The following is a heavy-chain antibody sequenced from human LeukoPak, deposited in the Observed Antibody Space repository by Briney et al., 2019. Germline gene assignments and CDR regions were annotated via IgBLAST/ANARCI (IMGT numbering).Heavy chain of an antibody. Sequence: PSETLSLTCTVSGGSISSSSYYWGWIRQPPGKGLEWIGSTYYSGSTYYNPSLKSRVTISVDTSKNQFSLKLSSVTAADTAVYYCARKNDYGDYNYWGQGTLVTVSS. CDR3: ARKNDYGDYNY. V-gene: IGHV4-39*07. D-gene: IGHD4-17*01. J-gene: IGHJ4*02. CDR2: TYYSGST. CDR1: GGSISSSSYY.